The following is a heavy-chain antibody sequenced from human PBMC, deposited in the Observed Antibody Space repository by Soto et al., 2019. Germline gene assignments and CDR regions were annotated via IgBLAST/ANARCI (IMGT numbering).Heavy chain of an antibody. D-gene: IGHD1-1*01. Sequence: QVQLVQSGAEVKKPGSSVKVSCKASGGTFSSYAISWVRQAPGQGLECMGGIIPVFGTANYAQKFQGRVTISADESTSTVYMELSSLRSDDTAVYYCARGWNDFPHWGQGTLVTVSS. J-gene: IGHJ1*01. V-gene: IGHV1-69*01. CDR2: IIPVFGTA. CDR3: ARGWNDFPH. CDR1: GGTFSSYA.